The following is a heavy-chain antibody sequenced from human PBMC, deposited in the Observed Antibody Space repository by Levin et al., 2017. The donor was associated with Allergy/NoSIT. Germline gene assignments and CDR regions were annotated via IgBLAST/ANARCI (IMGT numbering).Heavy chain of an antibody. Sequence: GSLRLSCTVSGGSISSYYWSWIRQPAGKGLEWIGRIYTSGSTNYNPSLKSRVTMSVDTSKNQFSLKLSSVTAADTAVYYCARDFPYSKKQLVPTDWYFDRWGRGTLVTVSS. D-gene: IGHD6-13*01. CDR2: IYTSGST. V-gene: IGHV4-4*07. CDR1: GGSISSYY. CDR3: ARDFPYSKKQLVPTDWYFDR. J-gene: IGHJ2*01.